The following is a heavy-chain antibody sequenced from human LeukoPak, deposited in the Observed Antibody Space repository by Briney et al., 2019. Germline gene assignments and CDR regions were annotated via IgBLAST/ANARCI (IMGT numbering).Heavy chain of an antibody. V-gene: IGHV4-34*01. D-gene: IGHD3-22*01. Sequence: PSETLSLTCAVYGGSFSGYYWSWIRQPPGRGLEWIGEINHSGSTNYNPSLKSRVTISVDTSKNQFSLKLSSVTAADTAVYYCARHANYYDSSGYYWFDYWGQGTLVTVSS. CDR2: INHSGST. CDR1: GGSFSGYY. J-gene: IGHJ4*02. CDR3: ARHANYYDSSGYYWFDY.